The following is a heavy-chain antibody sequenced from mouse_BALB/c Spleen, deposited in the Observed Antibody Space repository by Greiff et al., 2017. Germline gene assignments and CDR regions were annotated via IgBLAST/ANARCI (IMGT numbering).Heavy chain of an antibody. CDR2: ISSGSSTI. J-gene: IGHJ2*01. CDR1: GFTFSSFG. CDR3: ARWGTPYYFDY. D-gene: IGHD3-3*01. V-gene: IGHV5-17*02. Sequence: EVKLVESGGGLVQPGGSRKLSCAASGFTFSSFGMHWVRQAPEKGLEWVAYISSGSSTIYYADTVKGRFTISRDNPKNTLFLQMTSLRSEDTAMYYCARWGTPYYFDYWGQGTTLTVSS.